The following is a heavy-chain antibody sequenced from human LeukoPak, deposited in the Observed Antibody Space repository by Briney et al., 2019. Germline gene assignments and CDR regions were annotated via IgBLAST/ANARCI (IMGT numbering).Heavy chain of an antibody. V-gene: IGHV4-39*01. CDR2: IYYSGAT. CDR1: GGSISSYY. Sequence: SETLSLTCTVSGGSISSYYWGWIRQPPGKGLDWIGSIYYSGATYYNPSLKSRATISVDTSKNQFSLKLSSVTAADTAVYYCATHHSGSYYEFDYWGQGTLVTVSS. D-gene: IGHD1-26*01. J-gene: IGHJ4*02. CDR3: ATHHSGSYYEFDY.